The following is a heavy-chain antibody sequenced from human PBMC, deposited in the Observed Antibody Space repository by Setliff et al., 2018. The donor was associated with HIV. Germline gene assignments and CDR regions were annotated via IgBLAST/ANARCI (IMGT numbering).Heavy chain of an antibody. J-gene: IGHJ4*02. CDR2: IYTSGTT. Sequence: SETLSLTCTVSGTYYWSWIRQPAGKGLEWIGHIYTSGTTNYNPSLKSRVTISVDTSRNQFSLKLSSVTAADTAVYYCAREFLESNSWVFDNWGQGTLVTVSS. CDR1: GTYY. D-gene: IGHD3-3*01. CDR3: AREFLESNSWVFDN. V-gene: IGHV4-4*07.